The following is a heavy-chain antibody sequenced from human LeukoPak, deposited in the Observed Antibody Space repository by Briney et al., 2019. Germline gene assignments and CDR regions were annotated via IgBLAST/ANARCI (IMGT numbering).Heavy chain of an antibody. V-gene: IGHV4-61*02. Sequence: TSETLSLTCTVSGGSINSGSYYWSWIRQPAGKGLEWIGRIYPSGSTNYNPSLKSRVTISVDTSKNQFSLKLSSVTAADTAVYYCARHYENWFDPWGQGTLVTVSS. D-gene: IGHD3-16*01. CDR3: ARHYENWFDP. CDR1: GGSINSGSYY. CDR2: IYPSGST. J-gene: IGHJ5*02.